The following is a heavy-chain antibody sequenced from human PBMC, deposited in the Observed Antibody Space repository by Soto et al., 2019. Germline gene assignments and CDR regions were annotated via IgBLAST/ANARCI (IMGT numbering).Heavy chain of an antibody. CDR2: ISSSSSTI. J-gene: IGHJ6*02. CDR1: GFTLSSYS. CDR3: ARDNPRSSGWDV. Sequence: EVQLVESGGGLVQPGGSLRLSCEASGFTLSSYSMNWARQAPGQGLEWGSYISSSSSTIYYADSGKGRFTISRANAKNSLYLQMNSLRDEDTAVYCCARDNPRSSGWDVWGQGTTVTVSS. V-gene: IGHV3-48*02.